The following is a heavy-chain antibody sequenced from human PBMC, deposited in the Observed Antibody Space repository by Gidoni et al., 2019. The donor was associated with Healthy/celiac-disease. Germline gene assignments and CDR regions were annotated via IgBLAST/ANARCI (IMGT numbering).Heavy chain of an antibody. Sequence: EVQLVESGGGLVQPGRSLRLSCAASGFTFDDYALHWVRQAPGKGLEWVSGISWNSGSIGYADSVKGRFTISRDNAKNSLYLQMNSLRAEDTALYYCAKDMQYYDFWRATHDAFDIWGQGTMVTVSS. CDR3: AKDMQYYDFWRATHDAFDI. CDR1: GFTFDDYA. V-gene: IGHV3-9*01. J-gene: IGHJ3*02. D-gene: IGHD3-3*01. CDR2: ISWNSGSI.